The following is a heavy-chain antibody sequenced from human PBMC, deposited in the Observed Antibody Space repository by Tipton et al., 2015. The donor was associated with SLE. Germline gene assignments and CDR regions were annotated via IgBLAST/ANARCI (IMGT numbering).Heavy chain of an antibody. CDR1: GGSISSHY. J-gene: IGHJ4*02. Sequence: TLSLTCTVSGGSISSHYWSWLRQPPGKGLEWIGYIYTSGSTNYNPSLKSRVTISVDTSKNQFSLKLSSVTAADTAVYYCARGYLRSSWTVDYFDYWGQGTLVTVSS. CDR2: IYTSGST. CDR3: ARGYLRSSWTVDYFDY. V-gene: IGHV4-59*11. D-gene: IGHD6-13*01.